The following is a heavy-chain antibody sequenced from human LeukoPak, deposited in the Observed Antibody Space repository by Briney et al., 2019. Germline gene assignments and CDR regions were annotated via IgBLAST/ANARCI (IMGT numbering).Heavy chain of an antibody. CDR1: GFTFSSYA. Sequence: PGGSLRLSCAASGFTFSSYAMSWVRQVPGKGLEWVSAISGSGGSTYYADSVKGRFTISRDNPKNTLYLQMNSLRAEDTAVYYCAKDGCSSTSCYVYYYYYGMDVWGQGTTVTVSS. CDR3: AKDGCSSTSCYVYYYYYGMDV. J-gene: IGHJ6*02. D-gene: IGHD2-2*01. CDR2: ISGSGGST. V-gene: IGHV3-23*01.